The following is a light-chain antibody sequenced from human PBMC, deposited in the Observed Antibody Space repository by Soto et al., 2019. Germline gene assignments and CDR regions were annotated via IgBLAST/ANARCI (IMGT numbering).Light chain of an antibody. Sequence: VLTQSPATLSLSPGERATLSCRASESVRTFVDWYQQKPGQAPRLLIYGASNRATDIPARFSGSGSGTDFTLTISNLEPEDFAVYYFQQHSHWPPWTFGQGTRVEIQ. CDR2: GAS. CDR3: QQHSHWPPWT. CDR1: ESVRTF. V-gene: IGKV3-11*01. J-gene: IGKJ1*01.